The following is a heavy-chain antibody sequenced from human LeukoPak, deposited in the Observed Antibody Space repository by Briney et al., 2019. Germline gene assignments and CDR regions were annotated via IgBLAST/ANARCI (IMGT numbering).Heavy chain of an antibody. D-gene: IGHD2-21*01. V-gene: IGHV4-39*07. CDR1: GGSISSSSYY. CDR2: IYYSGST. J-gene: IGHJ5*02. CDR3: ARGRVAEFDP. Sequence: QPSETLSLTCTVSGGSISSSSYYWGWIRQPPGKGLEWIGSIYYSGSTYYNPSLKSRVTISVDTSKNQFSLKLSSVTAADTAVYYCARGRVAEFDPWGQGTLVTVSS.